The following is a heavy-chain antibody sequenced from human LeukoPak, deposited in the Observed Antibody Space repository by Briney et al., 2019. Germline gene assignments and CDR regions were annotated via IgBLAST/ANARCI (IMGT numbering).Heavy chain of an antibody. V-gene: IGHV3-23*01. CDR2: IRGSGGST. Sequence: GGSLRLSCAASGFTFSSYAMSWVRQAPGKGLEWVSAIRGSGGSTFYADSVKGRFTISRDNSKNALHLQMNSLRVEDTAVYFCAKWLLRPTFDYWGQGTLVTVSS. CDR3: AKWLLRPTFDY. D-gene: IGHD3-22*01. CDR1: GFTFSSYA. J-gene: IGHJ4*02.